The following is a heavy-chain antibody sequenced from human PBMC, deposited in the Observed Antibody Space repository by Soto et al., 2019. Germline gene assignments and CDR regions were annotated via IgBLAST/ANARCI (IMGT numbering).Heavy chain of an antibody. CDR3: AKGGGDRLRYGMDV. V-gene: IGHV3-23*01. Sequence: EVQLLDSGGGLVQPGGALRLSCSASGFIFSSSAMNWVRQAPGKGLEWVSAISGRGGSIYYADSVKGRFTISRDNSHTTLYLTMDSLRAEDTAVYYCAKGGGDRLRYGMDVWGQGTTVTVSS. J-gene: IGHJ6*02. CDR1: GFIFSSSA. CDR2: ISGRGGSI. D-gene: IGHD2-21*02.